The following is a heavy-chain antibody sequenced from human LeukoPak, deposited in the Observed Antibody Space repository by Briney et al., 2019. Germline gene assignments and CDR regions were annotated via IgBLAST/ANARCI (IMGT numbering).Heavy chain of an antibody. J-gene: IGHJ6*02. CDR2: IYYSGST. Sequence: SETLSLTCTVSAGSINNYYWSWIRQPPGKGLEWIGYIYYSGSTNYNPSLKSRVTISVDTSKKQVSLNLSSVTAAGTAVYCCARVAARYVGMDVWGQGTTVTVSS. CDR1: AGSINNYY. CDR3: ARVAARYVGMDV. D-gene: IGHD6-6*01. V-gene: IGHV4-59*01.